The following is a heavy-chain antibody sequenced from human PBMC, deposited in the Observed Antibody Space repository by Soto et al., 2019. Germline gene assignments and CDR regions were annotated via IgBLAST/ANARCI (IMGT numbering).Heavy chain of an antibody. Sequence: PGGSLRLSCAASGFTFSDAWMTWVRQAPGKGLEWVGRIKSKTDGGATDYAAPVKGRFTISRDDSKNTLFLQMNSLKTEDTAVYYCTLVGLHSGYETCYYWGRGTLVTASS. CDR1: GFTFSDAW. V-gene: IGHV3-15*01. J-gene: IGHJ4*02. CDR3: TLVGLHSGYETCYY. CDR2: IKSKTDGGAT. D-gene: IGHD5-12*01.